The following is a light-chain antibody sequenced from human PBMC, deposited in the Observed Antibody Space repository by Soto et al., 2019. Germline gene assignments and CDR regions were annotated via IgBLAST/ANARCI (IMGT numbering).Light chain of an antibody. V-gene: IGLV1-40*01. J-gene: IGLJ2*01. CDR1: SSNIGSGYD. Sequence: QSVLTQPPSVSGAPGQRVTISCTGSSSNIGSGYDVHWYQHLPGTAPKLFIFGNDNRPSGVPDRFSGSKSGTSASLAITGLQTEDEADYYGQSYDSSLSAVVFGVGTTLTVL. CDR3: QSYDSSLSAVV. CDR2: GND.